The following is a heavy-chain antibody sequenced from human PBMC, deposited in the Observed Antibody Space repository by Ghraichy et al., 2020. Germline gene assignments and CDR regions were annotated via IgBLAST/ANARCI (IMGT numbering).Heavy chain of an antibody. J-gene: IGHJ5*02. CDR3: ARHRWDTTAVVGFDP. V-gene: IGHV4-59*08. Sequence: SETLSLTCTVSGGSISSYYWSWIRQPPGKGLEWIGYIYYSGSTNYNPSLKSRVTISVDTSKNQFSLKLSSVTAADTAVYYCARHRWDTTAVVGFDPWGQGTLVTVSS. D-gene: IGHD3-22*01. CDR2: IYYSGST. CDR1: GGSISSYY.